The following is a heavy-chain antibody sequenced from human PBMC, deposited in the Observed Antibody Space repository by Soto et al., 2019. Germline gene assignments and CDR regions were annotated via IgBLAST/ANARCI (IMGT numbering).Heavy chain of an antibody. V-gene: IGHV3-23*01. CDR3: ARVSSDYINSADH. Sequence: EVPLLESGGGLVQPGGSLRLSCAASGFLFNGYDMTWVRQDPWRWLEWVSAIGGSGGNTYYAASVKGRFTISRDNSKDTVDLEMNRLRVDDTAVYFCARVSSDYINSADHWGQGILVTVSS. D-gene: IGHD4-4*01. CDR1: GFLFNGYD. J-gene: IGHJ4*02. CDR2: IGGSGGNT.